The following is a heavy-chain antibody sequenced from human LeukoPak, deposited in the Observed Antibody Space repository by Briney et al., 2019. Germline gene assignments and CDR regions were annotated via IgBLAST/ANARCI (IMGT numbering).Heavy chain of an antibody. J-gene: IGHJ4*02. Sequence: SETLTLTCAVSGGSITNYYWSWIRQPPGKGLEWIGYIYYSGSTKYKSSLKSRVTISVDTSKNQFSLKLSSVTAADTAVYYCARGKEVITMLRGLKPGYYFDYWGQGTLVTVSS. CDR1: GGSITNYY. CDR3: ARGKEVITMLRGLKPGYYFDY. CDR2: IYYSGST. D-gene: IGHD3-10*01. V-gene: IGHV4-59*01.